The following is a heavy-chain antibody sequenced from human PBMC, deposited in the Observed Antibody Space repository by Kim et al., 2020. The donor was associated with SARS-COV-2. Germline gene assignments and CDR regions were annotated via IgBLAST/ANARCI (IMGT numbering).Heavy chain of an antibody. V-gene: IGHV3-74*01. CDR2: GRIT. J-gene: IGHJ4*02. CDR3: ASAFTSDN. Sequence: GRITNYADSVKGRFTISRDNAKNTLYLQMNSLRVEDTAVYYCASAFTSDNWGQGTLVTVSS.